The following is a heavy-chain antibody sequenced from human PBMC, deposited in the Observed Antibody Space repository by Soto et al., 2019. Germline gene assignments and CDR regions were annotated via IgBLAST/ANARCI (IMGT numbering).Heavy chain of an antibody. CDR2: ISAGGGHT. J-gene: IGHJ5*02. CDR1: GFSFSTYA. Sequence: EVQLLESGGGLVQPGGSLRLSCAVSGFSFSTYAMSWVRQAPGKGLEWVSGISAGGGHTYYAASVRGRFTISRDNSKDTLYLQITSLRAEDTAFYYGAKHAEDQLVSWFDPWGQGTLVTVSS. CDR3: AKHAEDQLVSWFDP. V-gene: IGHV3-23*01. D-gene: IGHD1-1*01.